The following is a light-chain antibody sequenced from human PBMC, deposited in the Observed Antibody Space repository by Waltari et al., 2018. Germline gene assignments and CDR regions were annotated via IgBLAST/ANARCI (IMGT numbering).Light chain of an antibody. CDR2: EVS. J-gene: IGLJ3*02. V-gene: IGLV2-14*01. Sequence: SALTQPASVSGPPGQSITISRTGTSSAVGGYNYVSWYQQHPGKAPKLMIYEVSNRPSGVSNRFSGSKSGNTASLTISGLQAEDEADYYCSSYTSSSTLEVFGGGTKLTVL. CDR3: SSYTSSSTLEV. CDR1: SSAVGGYNY.